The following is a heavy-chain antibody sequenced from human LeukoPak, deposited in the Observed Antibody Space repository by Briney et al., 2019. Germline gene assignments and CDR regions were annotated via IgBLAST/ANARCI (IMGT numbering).Heavy chain of an antibody. CDR1: GGSISSSNW. J-gene: IGHJ4*02. CDR3: ARGETSRCSSTSCYRGFDY. D-gene: IGHD2-2*02. V-gene: IGHV4-4*02. Sequence: PSETLSLTCAVSGGSISSSNWWSWVRQPPGKGLEWMGEIHHSGSTNYNPSLKSRVTISVDTSKNQFSLKLSSVTAADTAVYYCARGETSRCSSTSCYRGFDYWGQGTLVTVSS. CDR2: IHHSGST.